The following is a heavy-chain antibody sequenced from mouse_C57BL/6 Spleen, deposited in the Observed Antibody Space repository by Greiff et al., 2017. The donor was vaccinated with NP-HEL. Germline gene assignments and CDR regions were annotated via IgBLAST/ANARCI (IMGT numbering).Heavy chain of an antibody. Sequence: QVQLKQSGPGLVAPSQSLSITCTVSGFSLTSYGVHWVRQPPGKGLERLVVIWSDGSTTYNSALKSRLSISKDNSKSQVFLKMNSLQTDDTAMYYCARHRMYDGYGGAMDYWGQGTSVTVSS. D-gene: IGHD2-3*01. V-gene: IGHV2-6-1*01. CDR3: ARHRMYDGYGGAMDY. CDR2: IWSDGST. CDR1: GFSLTSYG. J-gene: IGHJ4*01.